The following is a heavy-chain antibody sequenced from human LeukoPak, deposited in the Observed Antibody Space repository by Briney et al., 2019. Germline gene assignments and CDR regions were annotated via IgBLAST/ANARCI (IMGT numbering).Heavy chain of an antibody. D-gene: IGHD2-2*01. CDR1: GFTFSSYA. V-gene: IGHV3-23*01. Sequence: GGSLRLSCAASGFTFSSYAMSWVRQAPGKGQEWVSAISGSGGITYYAHSVKGRFTISRDNSKNTLYLQMNSLRAEDTAVYYRAKEKSAATPNPFDYWGQGTLVTVSS. CDR3: AKEKSAATPNPFDY. CDR2: ISGSGGIT. J-gene: IGHJ4*02.